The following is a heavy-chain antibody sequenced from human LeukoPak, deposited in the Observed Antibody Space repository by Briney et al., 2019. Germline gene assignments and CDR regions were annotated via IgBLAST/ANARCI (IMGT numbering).Heavy chain of an antibody. D-gene: IGHD3-22*01. V-gene: IGHV4-59*01. CDR2: IYYSGST. J-gene: IGHJ4*02. CDR1: GGSISSYY. Sequence: SETLSLTCTVSGGSISSYYWSWIRQPPGKGLEWIGYIYYSGSTNYNPSLKSRVTISVDTSKNQFSLKLSSVTAADTAVYYCARGLYYYDSSEIGLDYWGQGTLVTVSS. CDR3: ARGLYYYDSSEIGLDY.